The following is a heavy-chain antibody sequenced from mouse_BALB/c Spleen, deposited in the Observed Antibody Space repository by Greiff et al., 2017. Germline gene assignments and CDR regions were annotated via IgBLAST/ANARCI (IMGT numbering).Heavy chain of an antibody. Sequence: DVQLQESGGGLVQPGGSMKLSCVASGFTFSNYWMNWVRQSPEKGLEWVAEIRLKSNNYATHYAESVKGRFTISRDDSKSSVYLQMNNLRAEDTGIYYCTRVDGYYGYAMDYWGQGTSVTVSS. D-gene: IGHD2-3*01. CDR3: TRVDGYYGYAMDY. CDR2: IRLKSNNYAT. V-gene: IGHV6-6*02. CDR1: GFTFSNYW. J-gene: IGHJ4*01.